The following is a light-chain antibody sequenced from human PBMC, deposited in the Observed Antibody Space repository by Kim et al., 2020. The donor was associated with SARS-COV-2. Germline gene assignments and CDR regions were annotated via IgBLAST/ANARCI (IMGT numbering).Light chain of an antibody. V-gene: IGLV2-11*01. CDR2: NVN. Sequence: QSALTQPRSVSGSPGQSVTISCTGTSTDVGEYDYVSWYQQHPGKAPKLLISNVNKRPSGVPDRFSGSKSGNTASLTISGLQADDEADYYCNSYAGFYTVIFGGGTQLTVL. CDR3: NSYAGFYTVI. J-gene: IGLJ2*01. CDR1: STDVGEYDY.